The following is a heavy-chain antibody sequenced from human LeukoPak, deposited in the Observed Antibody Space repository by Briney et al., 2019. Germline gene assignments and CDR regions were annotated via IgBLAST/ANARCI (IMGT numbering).Heavy chain of an antibody. D-gene: IGHD3-10*01. Sequence: NPSETLSLTCTVSGVSISSYYWRWIRQPPGKGLEWIGYIYYSGTTNDNPSLKSRVTISVDTSKNQFSLKLSSVTAADTAVYYCARAVMVRGVIRSTYYYMDVWGKGTTVTVSS. J-gene: IGHJ6*03. CDR3: ARAVMVRGVIRSTYYYMDV. CDR1: GVSISSYY. V-gene: IGHV4-59*01. CDR2: IYYSGTT.